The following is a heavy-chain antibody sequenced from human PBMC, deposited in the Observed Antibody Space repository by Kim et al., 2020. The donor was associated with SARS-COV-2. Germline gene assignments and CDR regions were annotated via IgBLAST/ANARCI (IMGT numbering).Heavy chain of an antibody. CDR3: ARGLTPQLLIYYYYGLGV. V-gene: IGHV1-18*04. CDR2: ISAYNGNS. J-gene: IGHJ6*04. D-gene: IGHD2-8*01. Sequence: ASVKVSCKASGYTFTKFGVSWVRQAPGQGLEWIGWISAYNGNSNYAQKLQGRVTVTTDTSTSTADMELRSLRSADTAVYYCARGLTPQLLIYYYYGLGVWGKGTTVTVSS. CDR1: GYTFTKFG.